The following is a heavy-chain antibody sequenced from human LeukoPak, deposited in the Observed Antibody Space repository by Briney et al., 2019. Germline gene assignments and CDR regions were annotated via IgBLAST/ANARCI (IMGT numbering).Heavy chain of an antibody. CDR2: INPNSGGT. CDR1: GYTFTGYY. Sequence: ASVKVSCKASGYTFTGYYMHWMRQAPGQGLEWMGWINPNSGGTNYAQKFQGRVTMTRDTSISTAYMELSRLRSDDTAVYYCARKVVVVPAALLSYYYYGMDVWGQGNTVTVSS. V-gene: IGHV1-2*02. J-gene: IGHJ6*02. D-gene: IGHD2-2*01. CDR3: ARKVVVVPAALLSYYYYGMDV.